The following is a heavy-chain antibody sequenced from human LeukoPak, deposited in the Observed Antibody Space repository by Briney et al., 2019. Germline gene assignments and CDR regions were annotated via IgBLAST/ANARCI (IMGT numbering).Heavy chain of an antibody. V-gene: IGHV4-31*03. CDR3: ARAKGASSGYSPFDY. CDR1: GGSISSGGYY. D-gene: IGHD3-22*01. Sequence: SETLSLTCTVSGGSISSGGYYWSWIRQHPGRGLEWIGYIYYSGSTYYNPSLKSRVTISVDTSKNQFSLKLSSVTAADTALYYCARAKGASSGYSPFDYWGQGTLVTVSS. CDR2: IYYSGST. J-gene: IGHJ4*02.